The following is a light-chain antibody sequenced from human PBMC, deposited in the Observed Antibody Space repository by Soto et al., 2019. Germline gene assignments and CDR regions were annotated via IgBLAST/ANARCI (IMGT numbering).Light chain of an antibody. CDR2: LGS. Sequence: DIVMTQSPLSLPVTPGEPASISCRSSQSLLHSNGYNYLDWYLQKPGQSPQLLIYLGSNRASGVPDRFSGSGSGTDFTLKISRVEDEDVGVYYCMQALQTSITFGQETRLEIK. CDR1: QSLLHSNGYNY. J-gene: IGKJ5*01. CDR3: MQALQTSIT. V-gene: IGKV2-28*01.